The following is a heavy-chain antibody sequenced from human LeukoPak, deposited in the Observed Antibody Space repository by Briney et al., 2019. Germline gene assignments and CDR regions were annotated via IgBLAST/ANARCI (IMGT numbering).Heavy chain of an antibody. Sequence: GGSLRLSCAASGFTFSSYGMSWARQAPGRGLEWVSTITDNGGTSYYADSVKGRFTISRDSSKNMLYLQMNSVRVEDTALYYCAKLIPYSGWPYDYWGQGTLVTVSS. D-gene: IGHD5-12*01. CDR3: AKLIPYSGWPYDY. V-gene: IGHV3-23*01. CDR2: ITDNGGTS. CDR1: GFTFSSYG. J-gene: IGHJ4*02.